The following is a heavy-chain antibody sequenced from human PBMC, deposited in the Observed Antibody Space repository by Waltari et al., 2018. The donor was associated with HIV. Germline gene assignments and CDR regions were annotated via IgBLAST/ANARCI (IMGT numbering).Heavy chain of an antibody. V-gene: IGHV1-2*02. CDR3: ARVYGSGSLDYYYYYGMDV. D-gene: IGHD3-10*01. CDR1: GYTFTGYY. J-gene: IGHJ6*02. Sequence: QVQLVQSGAEVKKPGASVKVSCKASGYTFTGYYMHWVRQAPGQGLAWMGWINPNSGGTNYAQKFQGRVTMTRDTSISTAYMELSRLRSDDTAVYYWARVYGSGSLDYYYYYGMDVWGQGTTVTVSS. CDR2: INPNSGGT.